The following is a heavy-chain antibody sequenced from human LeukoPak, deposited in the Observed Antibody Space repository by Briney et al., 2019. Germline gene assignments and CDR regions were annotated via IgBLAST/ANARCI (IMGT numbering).Heavy chain of an antibody. V-gene: IGHV3-21*01. Sequence: GGSLRLSCAASGFTFSSYSMNWVRQAPGKGLEWVSSISSRSSYIYYADSVKGRFTISRDNAKNSLYLQMTSLRAEDTAVDYCARDPHYDYVWGSSDYWGQGTLVTVSS. CDR3: ARDPHYDYVWGSSDY. J-gene: IGHJ4*02. D-gene: IGHD3-16*01. CDR1: GFTFSSYS. CDR2: ISSRSSYI.